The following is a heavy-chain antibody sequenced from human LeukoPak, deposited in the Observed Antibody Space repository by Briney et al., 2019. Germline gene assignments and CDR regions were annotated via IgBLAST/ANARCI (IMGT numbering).Heavy chain of an antibody. V-gene: IGHV1-2*02. J-gene: IGHJ4*02. Sequence: ASVKVSCKASGYTFTAYYIHWVRQAPGQGLEWMGWINPNSGGTKYAQKFQGRFTMTRDTAISTAYMELSRLTSDDTAVYYCARDPSTSYYVDFWGPGTLVTVSS. CDR3: ARDPSTSYYVDF. CDR2: INPNSGGT. D-gene: IGHD6-6*01. CDR1: GYTFTAYY.